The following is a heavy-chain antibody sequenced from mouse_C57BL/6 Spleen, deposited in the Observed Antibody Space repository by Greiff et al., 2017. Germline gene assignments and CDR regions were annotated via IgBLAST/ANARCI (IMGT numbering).Heavy chain of an antibody. D-gene: IGHD1-1*01. CDR1: GYTFTSYC. Sequence: QVQLQQPGAELVKPGASVKLSCKASGYTFTSYCMHWVKQRPGQGLEWIGMIHPNGGSTNYNEKFKSKATLTVDKSSSTAYLQLSSLTSADSAVYYGARMADGYYVDYWGQGTTLTVSS. CDR3: ARMADGYYVDY. J-gene: IGHJ2*01. CDR2: IHPNGGST. V-gene: IGHV1-64*01.